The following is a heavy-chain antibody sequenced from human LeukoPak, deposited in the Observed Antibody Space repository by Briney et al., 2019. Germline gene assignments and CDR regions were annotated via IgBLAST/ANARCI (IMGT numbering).Heavy chain of an antibody. CDR3: ARRTGSSSSRWFDP. CDR1: GGSISSSSDY. Sequence: SETLSLTCTVSGGSISSSSDYWGWIRQPPGKGLEWIANIYYSGSTFYNPSLKSRVTISVDTSKNHFSLKLSSVTAADTAVYYCARRTGSSSSRWFDPGGQGTLVTVSS. D-gene: IGHD6-6*01. CDR2: IYYSGST. V-gene: IGHV4-39*01. J-gene: IGHJ5*02.